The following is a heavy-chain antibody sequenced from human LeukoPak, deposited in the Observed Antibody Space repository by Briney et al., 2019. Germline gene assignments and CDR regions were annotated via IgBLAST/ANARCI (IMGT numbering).Heavy chain of an antibody. CDR1: GGSISSGSYY. Sequence: SETLSLTCTVSGGSISSGSYYWSWIRQPAGKGLEWIGRIYTSGSTNYNPSLKSRVTISIDTSKNQFSLKLTSVTAADTAVYYCARERYGGDSLYFFDYWGQGTLVTVSS. CDR2: IYTSGST. CDR3: ARERYGGDSLYFFDY. V-gene: IGHV4-61*02. J-gene: IGHJ4*02. D-gene: IGHD4-23*01.